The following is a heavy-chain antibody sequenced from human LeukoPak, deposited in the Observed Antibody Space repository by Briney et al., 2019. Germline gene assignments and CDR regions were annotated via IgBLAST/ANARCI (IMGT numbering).Heavy chain of an antibody. CDR1: GYTFTIYY. D-gene: IGHD3-10*01. Sequence: ASVKVSCKASGYTFTIYYMHWVRQAPGQGLEWMGIINPSGGSTSYAQKFQGRVTMTRDMSTSTVYMELSSLRSEDTAVYYCARDQGGYYGSGSQLYNWFDPWGQGTLVTVSS. J-gene: IGHJ5*02. CDR2: INPSGGST. V-gene: IGHV1-46*01. CDR3: ARDQGGYYGSGSQLYNWFDP.